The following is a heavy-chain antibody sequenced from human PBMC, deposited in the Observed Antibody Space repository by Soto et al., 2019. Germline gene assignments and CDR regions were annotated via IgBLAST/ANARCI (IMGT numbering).Heavy chain of an antibody. CDR3: ARVDPGSGSYDYYFDY. J-gene: IGHJ4*02. V-gene: IGHV4-59*01. D-gene: IGHD3-10*01. CDR1: GGSISSYY. CDR2: IYYSGST. Sequence: SETLSLTFTVSGGSISSYYWSWIRQPPGTGLEWIGYIYYSGSTNSNPSLTPRVTITVDTYKNQFSLKLSSVTAADTAVYYGARVDPGSGSYDYYFDYWGQGTLVTVSS.